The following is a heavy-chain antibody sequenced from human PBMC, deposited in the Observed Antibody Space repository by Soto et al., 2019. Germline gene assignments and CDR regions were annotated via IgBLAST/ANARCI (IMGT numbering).Heavy chain of an antibody. CDR1: GGSVSSGSYY. J-gene: IGHJ4*02. D-gene: IGHD6-6*01. CDR2: IYYSGST. CDR3: ARVSLSSSFFDY. V-gene: IGHV4-61*01. Sequence: PSETLSLTCTVSGGSVSSGSYYWSWIRQPPGKGLEWIGYIYYSGSTNYNPSLKSRVTISVDTSKNQFSLKLSSVTAADTAVYYCARVSLSSSFFDYWGQGTLVTVSS.